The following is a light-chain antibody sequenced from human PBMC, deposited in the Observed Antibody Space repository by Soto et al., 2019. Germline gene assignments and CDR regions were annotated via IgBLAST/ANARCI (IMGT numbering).Light chain of an antibody. J-gene: IGLJ3*02. CDR1: NIGSKS. CDR2: YDS. V-gene: IGLV3-21*04. CDR3: QVWDSSSDHLSWV. Sequence: SYELTQPPSVSVAPGKTARITCGGNNIGSKSVHWYQQKPGQAPVLVIYYDSDRPSGIPERFSGANSGNTATLTISRVEAGDEADYYCQVWDSSSDHLSWVFGGGTKLTVL.